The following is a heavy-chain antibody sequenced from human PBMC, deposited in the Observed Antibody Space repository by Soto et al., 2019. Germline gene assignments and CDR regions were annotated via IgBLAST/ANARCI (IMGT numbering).Heavy chain of an antibody. Sequence: SETLSLTCTVSGGSISSGGYYWSWIRQHPGKGLEWIGYIYYSGSTYYNPSLKSRVTISVDTSKNQFSLKLSSVTAADTAVYYCARTNYDILTGWGNTFIPAAEHAFDIWGQGTMVTVSS. V-gene: IGHV4-31*03. CDR1: GGSISSGGYY. D-gene: IGHD3-9*01. CDR3: ARTNYDILTGWGNTFIPAAEHAFDI. CDR2: IYYSGST. J-gene: IGHJ3*02.